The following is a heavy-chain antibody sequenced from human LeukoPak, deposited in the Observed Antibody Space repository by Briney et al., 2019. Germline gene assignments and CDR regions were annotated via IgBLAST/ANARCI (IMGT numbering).Heavy chain of an antibody. CDR2: INAGNGNT. J-gene: IGHJ4*02. V-gene: IGHV1-3*01. CDR3: AREVWETGYSYRDDY. CDR1: GYTFTSYA. D-gene: IGHD5-18*01. Sequence: ASVKVSCKASGYTFTSYAMHWVRQAPGQRLEWMGWINAGNGNTKYSQKFQGRVTITRDTSASTAYMELSSLRSEDTAVYYCAREVWETGYSYRDDYWGQGTLVTVSS.